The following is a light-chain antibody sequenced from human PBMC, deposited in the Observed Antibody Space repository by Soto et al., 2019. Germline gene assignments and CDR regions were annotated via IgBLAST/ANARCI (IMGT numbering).Light chain of an antibody. CDR1: QSISSW. CDR2: KAS. CDR3: QQYNSYPYT. Sequence: DIQMTQSPSTLSASVGDRVTITCRASQSISSWLAWYQQKPGKAPKLLIYKASSLESGVPSRFSGSESGTECTLTISSLQPDDFATYYCQQYNSYPYTFGQGTKLEIK. V-gene: IGKV1-5*03. J-gene: IGKJ2*01.